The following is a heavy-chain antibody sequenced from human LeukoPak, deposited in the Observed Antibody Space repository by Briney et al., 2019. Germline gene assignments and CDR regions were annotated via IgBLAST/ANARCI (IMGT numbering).Heavy chain of an antibody. V-gene: IGHV4-39*07. D-gene: IGHD3-22*01. CDR1: GGSISSSSYY. CDR2: IYYSGST. J-gene: IGHJ4*02. Sequence: SETLSLTRTVSGGSISSSSYYWGWIRQPPGKGLEWIGSIYYSGSTYYNPSLKSRVTISVDTSKNQFSLKLSSVTAADTAVYYCARALTYYYDSSGYYYFDYWGQGTLVTVSS. CDR3: ARALTYYYDSSGYYYFDY.